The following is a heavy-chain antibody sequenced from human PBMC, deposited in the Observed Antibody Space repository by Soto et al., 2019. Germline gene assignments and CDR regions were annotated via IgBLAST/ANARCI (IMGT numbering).Heavy chain of an antibody. Sequence: GGSLRLSCEASGITFSGYWMHWVRQAPGKGLVWVSRINSDGSSTSYADSVKGRFTISRDNAKNTLYLQMNSLRAEDTAVYYCATSRSYAPFDYWGQGTLVTVSS. D-gene: IGHD1-26*01. CDR2: INSDGSST. CDR1: GITFSGYW. J-gene: IGHJ4*02. V-gene: IGHV3-74*01. CDR3: ATSRSYAPFDY.